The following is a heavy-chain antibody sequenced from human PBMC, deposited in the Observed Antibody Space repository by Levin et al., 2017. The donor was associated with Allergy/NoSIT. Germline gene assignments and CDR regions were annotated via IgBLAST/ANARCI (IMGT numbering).Heavy chain of an antibody. CDR1: GFTFSNAW. Sequence: PGGSLRLSCAASGFTFSNAWMSWVRQAPGKGLEWVGRIKSKTDGGTTDYAAPVKGRFTISRDDSKNTLYLQMNSLKTEDTAVYYCTTGQRRYCTGGVCYQVGVGYWGQGTLVTVSS. CDR2: IKSKTDGGTT. D-gene: IGHD2-8*02. V-gene: IGHV3-15*01. CDR3: TTGQRRYCTGGVCYQVGVGY. J-gene: IGHJ4*02.